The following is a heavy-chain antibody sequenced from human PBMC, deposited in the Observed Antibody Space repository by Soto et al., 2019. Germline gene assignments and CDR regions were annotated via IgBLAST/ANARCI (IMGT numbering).Heavy chain of an antibody. CDR1: DDSISAYS. V-gene: IGHV4-59*01. CDR3: AREGNLGRWLQPLDF. CDR2: VHSSGNT. D-gene: IGHD5-12*01. Sequence: SETLSLTCTVSDDSISAYSWSWVRQPPGKGLEWIGNVHSSGNTKYNPSLKSRVTMSVDTSENQFSLRLISVTAADTAIYYCAREGNLGRWLQPLDFWGQGTLVTVSS. J-gene: IGHJ4*02.